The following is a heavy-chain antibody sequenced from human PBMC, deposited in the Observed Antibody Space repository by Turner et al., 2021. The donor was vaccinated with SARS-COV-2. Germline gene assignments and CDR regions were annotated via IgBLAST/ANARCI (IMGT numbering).Heavy chain of an antibody. D-gene: IGHD1-1*01. V-gene: IGHV3-7*01. J-gene: IGHJ5*01. CDR3: VRHGSWNFDS. CDR1: GFTFSDYW. Sequence: EVQLVESGGGLVQSEGSLRLSCAGSGFTFSDYWMGWVRQAPGKGLEWVANIKTDGSSKYYVDSVKDRFTTSRDNAKNSLYLQMYSLRAEDTAVYYCVRHGSWNFDSWGQGTLVTVSS. CDR2: IKTDGSSK.